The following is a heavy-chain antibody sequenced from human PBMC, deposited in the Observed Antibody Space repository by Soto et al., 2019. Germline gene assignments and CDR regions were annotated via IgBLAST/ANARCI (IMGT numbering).Heavy chain of an antibody. J-gene: IGHJ5*02. CDR3: ARDLCSGGSCYSLNWFDP. Sequence: QVQLVQSGAEVKKPGPSVKVSCKASGGTFSSYAISWVRQAPGQGLEWMGGIIPIFGTANYAQKFQGRVTITADESTSTAYMELSSLRSEDTAVYYCARDLCSGGSCYSLNWFDPWGQGTLVTVSS. CDR1: GGTFSSYA. V-gene: IGHV1-69*01. D-gene: IGHD2-15*01. CDR2: IIPIFGTA.